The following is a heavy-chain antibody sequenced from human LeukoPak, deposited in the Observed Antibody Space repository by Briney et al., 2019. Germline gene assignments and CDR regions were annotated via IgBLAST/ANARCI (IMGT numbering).Heavy chain of an antibody. Sequence: GGALTLSCAASGFTVSVNYMSWVRQAPGKGLEWVSLMFGGGSTYYADCGQGRFTVYRDNSKNMLYLQLKSLRAENTGECYVVTGAEHYDILTGYYTGMEAYYFDYWGQGTLVTVSS. V-gene: IGHV3-66*01. CDR1: GFTVSVNY. D-gene: IGHD3-9*01. CDR2: MFGGGST. CDR3: VTGAEHYDILTGYYTGMEAYYFDY. J-gene: IGHJ4*02.